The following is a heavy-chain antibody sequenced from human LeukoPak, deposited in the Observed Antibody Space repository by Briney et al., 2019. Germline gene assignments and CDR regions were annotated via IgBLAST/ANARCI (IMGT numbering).Heavy chain of an antibody. V-gene: IGHV4-59*12. J-gene: IGHJ4*02. D-gene: IGHD3-10*01. Sequence: PSETLSLTCTVSGGSISSYYWSWIRQPPGKGLEWIGYIYYSGSTNYNSSLKSRVSISVDTSKNQFSLKLRSVTAADTAVYYCARGARYYYGSGTYYNGLFDYWGQGTLVIVSS. CDR3: ARGARYYYGSGTYYNGLFDY. CDR1: GGSISSYY. CDR2: IYYSGST.